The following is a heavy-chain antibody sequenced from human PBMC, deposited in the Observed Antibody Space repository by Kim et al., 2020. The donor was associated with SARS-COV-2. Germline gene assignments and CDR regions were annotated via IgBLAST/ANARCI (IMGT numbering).Heavy chain of an antibody. CDR2: IKSKTDGGTT. CDR3: TTRLRLGELSSNN. D-gene: IGHD3-16*02. J-gene: IGHJ4*02. CDR1: GFTFSNAW. V-gene: IGHV3-15*01. Sequence: GGSLRLSCAASGFTFSNAWMSWVRQAPGKGLEWVGRIKSKTDGGTTDYAAPVKGRFTISRDDSKNTLYLQMNSLKTEDTAVYYCTTRLRLGELSSNNWGQGTLVTVSS.